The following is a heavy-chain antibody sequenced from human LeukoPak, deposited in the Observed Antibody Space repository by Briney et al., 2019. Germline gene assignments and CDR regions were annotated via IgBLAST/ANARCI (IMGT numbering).Heavy chain of an antibody. CDR3: AKDLVSYDSSGYPFDY. CDR1: GFTFSSYG. J-gene: IGHJ4*02. V-gene: IGHV3-30*18. CDR2: ISYDGSNK. D-gene: IGHD3-22*01. Sequence: QSGRSLRLSCAASGFTFSSYGMHWVRQAPGKGLEWVAVISYDGSNKYYADSVKGRFTISRDNSKNTLYLQMNSLRAEDTAVYYCAKDLVSYDSSGYPFDYWGQGTLVTVS.